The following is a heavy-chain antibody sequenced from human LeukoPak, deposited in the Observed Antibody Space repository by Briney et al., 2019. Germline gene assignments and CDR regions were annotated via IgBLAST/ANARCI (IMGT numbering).Heavy chain of an antibody. CDR2: ISGSGGST. Sequence: AGGSLRLSCAASGFTFSSYAMSWVRQAPGKGLEWVSAISGSGGSTYYADSVKGRFTISRDNSKNTLYLQMNSLRAEDTAVYYCANKPEDIVVVPAELWGQGTLVTVSS. CDR1: GFTFSSYA. CDR3: ANKPEDIVVVPAEL. J-gene: IGHJ4*02. D-gene: IGHD2-2*01. V-gene: IGHV3-23*01.